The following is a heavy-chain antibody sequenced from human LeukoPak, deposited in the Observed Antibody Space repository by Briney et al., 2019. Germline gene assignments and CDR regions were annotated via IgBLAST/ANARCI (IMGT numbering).Heavy chain of an antibody. CDR3: ARKQRYCSSTSCETYYYYYYMDV. D-gene: IGHD2-2*01. CDR2: IYYSGST. CDR1: GDSISSSSYY. Sequence: SETLSLTCTVSGDSISSSSYYWGWIRQPPGKGLEWIGSIYYSGSTYYNPSLKSRVTISVDTSKNQFSLKLSSVTAADTAVYYCARKQRYCSSTSCETYYYYYYMDVWGKGTTVTVSS. J-gene: IGHJ6*03. V-gene: IGHV4-39*01.